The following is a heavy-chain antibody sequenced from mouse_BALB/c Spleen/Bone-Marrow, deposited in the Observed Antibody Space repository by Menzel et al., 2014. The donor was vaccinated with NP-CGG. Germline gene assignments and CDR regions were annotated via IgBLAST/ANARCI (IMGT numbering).Heavy chain of an antibody. V-gene: IGHV2-2*03. J-gene: IGHJ4*01. CDR2: IWSGGST. CDR3: ARNRDWDGAMDY. Sequence: QVQLQQSGHSLVQPSQSLSITCTVSGFSLTSYGVYWVRQSPGKGLEWLGVIWSGGSTDYNAAFISRLSISKDNSKSQVFFKMNSLQSNDTAIYYCARNRDWDGAMDYWGQGTSVTVSS. D-gene: IGHD4-1*01. CDR1: GFSLTSYG.